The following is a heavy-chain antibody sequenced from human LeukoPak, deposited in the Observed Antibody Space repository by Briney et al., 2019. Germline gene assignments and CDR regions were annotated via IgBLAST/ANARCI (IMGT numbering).Heavy chain of an antibody. CDR2: ISSGNRHI. D-gene: IGHD4-23*01. Sequence: PGGSLRLSCAASGFTLSNYIMNWVRQAPGKGLEWGSSISSGNRHIEYADSVKGRFTISRDNAMNSLYLQMDSLRVEDTSVYYCARGAYGGISMDVWGKGTTVTVSS. CDR3: ARGAYGGISMDV. V-gene: IGHV3-21*01. J-gene: IGHJ6*04. CDR1: GFTLSNYI.